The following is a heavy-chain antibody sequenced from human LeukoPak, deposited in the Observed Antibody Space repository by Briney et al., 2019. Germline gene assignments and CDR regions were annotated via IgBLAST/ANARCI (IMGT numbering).Heavy chain of an antibody. CDR3: TRLTDPMTTVTTSDY. J-gene: IGHJ4*02. D-gene: IGHD4-17*01. CDR1: GFTFSGSA. V-gene: IGHV3-73*01. CDR2: IRSKANSYAT. Sequence: GGSLRLSCAASGFTFSGSAMHWVRQASGKGLEWVGRIRSKANSYATAYAASVKGRFTISRDDSKNTAYLQMNSLKTEDTAVYYCTRLTDPMTTVTTSDYWGQGTLVTVSS.